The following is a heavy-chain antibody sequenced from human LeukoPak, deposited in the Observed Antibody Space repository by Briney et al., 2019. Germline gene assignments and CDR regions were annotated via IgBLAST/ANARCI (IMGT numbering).Heavy chain of an antibody. J-gene: IGHJ4*02. CDR1: GYTFTSYG. CDR2: ISAYNGNT. Sequence: GASVKASCKASGYTFTSYGISWVRQAPGQGLEWMGWISAYNGNTNYAQKLQGRVTMTTDTSTSTAYMELRSLRSDDTAVYYCARAEAYDFWSGDTDYWGQGTLVTVSS. CDR3: ARAEAYDFWSGDTDY. V-gene: IGHV1-18*01. D-gene: IGHD3-3*01.